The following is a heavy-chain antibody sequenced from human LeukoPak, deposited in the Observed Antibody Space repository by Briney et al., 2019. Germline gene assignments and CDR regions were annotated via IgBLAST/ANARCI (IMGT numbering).Heavy chain of an antibody. J-gene: IGHJ4*02. Sequence: PGGSLRLSCAASGFTFSSYAMSWVRQAPGKGLELVSGISGSGGTTYYADSVKGRFTISRDNSKNTLYLQLNSLRAEDTAIYYCAKDLMYYYDSTGYYFDYWGQGTLVTVSS. D-gene: IGHD3-22*01. CDR2: ISGSGGTT. V-gene: IGHV3-23*01. CDR3: AKDLMYYYDSTGYYFDY. CDR1: GFTFSSYA.